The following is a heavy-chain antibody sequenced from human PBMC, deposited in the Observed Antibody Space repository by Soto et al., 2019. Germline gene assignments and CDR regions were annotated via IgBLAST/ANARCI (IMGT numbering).Heavy chain of an antibody. J-gene: IGHJ4*02. V-gene: IGHV4-59*01. CDR1: GASISSYY. D-gene: IGHD6-13*01. CDR3: ARYRREAVAGYTLDN. CDR2: VYNSGST. Sequence: SETLSLTCTVSGASISSYYWTWIRQPPGKGLEWIGYVYNSGSTNYNPSPKSRVTISEDTSKSQFSLKVNSMTAADTAVYYCARYRREAVAGYTLDNWGQGILVTVSS.